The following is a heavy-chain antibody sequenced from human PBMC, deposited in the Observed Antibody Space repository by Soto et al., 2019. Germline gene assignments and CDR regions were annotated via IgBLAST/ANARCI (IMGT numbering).Heavy chain of an antibody. D-gene: IGHD3-10*01. CDR1: GFSLSGYA. Sequence: EVQLLESGGGLVQPGGSLRLSCAASGFSLSGYAMSWVRQAPGKGLEWVSSIRRSGGSTFYADSVEGRFTISRDDAKNTLYLHMDSLRVEDTAFYHCAKNRGSGNPFFYDMAVWGQGTTVTVSS. CDR3: AKNRGSGNPFFYDMAV. V-gene: IGHV3-23*01. CDR2: IRRSGGST. J-gene: IGHJ6*02.